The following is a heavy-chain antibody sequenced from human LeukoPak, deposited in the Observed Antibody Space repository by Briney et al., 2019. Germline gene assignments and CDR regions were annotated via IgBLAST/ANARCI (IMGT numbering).Heavy chain of an antibody. CDR3: ASESRGELFAPPDY. Sequence: GGSLRLSCAASGFPFTTYGMSWVRQAPGKGLEWVAIIWYNGNNKTYADSVKGRFTISRDNSRNTLYLQMNSLRAEDTAVYYCASESRGELFAPPDYWGQGTLVTVSS. CDR1: GFPFTTYG. CDR2: IWYNGNNK. J-gene: IGHJ4*02. V-gene: IGHV3-33*08. D-gene: IGHD3-10*01.